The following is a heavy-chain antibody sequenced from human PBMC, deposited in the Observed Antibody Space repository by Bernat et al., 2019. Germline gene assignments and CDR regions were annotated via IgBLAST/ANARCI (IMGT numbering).Heavy chain of an antibody. CDR2: ISNDGSNK. Sequence: QVQLVESGGGVVQPGRSLRLSCAASGFTFSSYGIHWVRQAPGKGLEWVAVISNDGSNKYYADSVKGRFTISRDNSKNTLYLQMNSLRAEDTAVYYCAKDQLGIAYVFDYWGQGALVTVSS. CDR3: AKDQLGIAYVFDY. J-gene: IGHJ4*02. CDR1: GFTFSSYG. V-gene: IGHV3-30*18. D-gene: IGHD7-27*01.